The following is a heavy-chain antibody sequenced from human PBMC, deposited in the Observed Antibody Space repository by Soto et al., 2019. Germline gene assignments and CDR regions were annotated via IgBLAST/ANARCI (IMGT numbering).Heavy chain of an antibody. Sequence: PGGSLRLSCVASGFTFNNYGIHWVRQAPGKGLGWVTVISSDGNTKYYADSVKGRFTISRDNSKNTLYLQMDSLRPEDTAVYYCAKEIAVAGDFDYWGHGTLVTVSS. CDR1: GFTFNNYG. CDR3: AKEIAVAGDFDY. V-gene: IGHV3-30*18. J-gene: IGHJ4*01. D-gene: IGHD6-19*01. CDR2: ISSDGNTK.